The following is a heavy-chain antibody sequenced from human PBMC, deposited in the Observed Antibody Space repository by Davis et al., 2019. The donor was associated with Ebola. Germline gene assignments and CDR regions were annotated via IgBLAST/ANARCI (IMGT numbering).Heavy chain of an antibody. J-gene: IGHJ5*02. V-gene: IGHV7-4-1*02. CDR3: AREVRGVIRGWFDP. D-gene: IGHD3-10*01. Sequence: AAPVKVSCKASGYTFTSSAMNWVRQAPGQGLEWMGWINTNTGNPTYAQAFTGRFVFSLDTSVSTAYLQISSLKAEDTAVYYCAREVRGVIRGWFDPWGQGTLVTVSS. CDR1: GYTFTSSA. CDR2: INTNTGNP.